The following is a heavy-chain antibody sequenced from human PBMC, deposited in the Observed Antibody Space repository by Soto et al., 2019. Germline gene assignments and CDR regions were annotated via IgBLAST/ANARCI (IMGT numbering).Heavy chain of an antibody. CDR3: ARGGVNYDILTGHNWFDP. Sequence: QVQLVQSGAEVKKPGSSAKVSCKASGGTFSSYAISWVRQAPGQGLEWMGGIIPIFGTANYAQKFQGRVTITADESTSTAYMELSSLRSEDTAVYYCARGGVNYDILTGHNWFDPWGQGTLVTVSS. CDR1: GGTFSSYA. J-gene: IGHJ5*02. V-gene: IGHV1-69*01. D-gene: IGHD3-9*01. CDR2: IIPIFGTA.